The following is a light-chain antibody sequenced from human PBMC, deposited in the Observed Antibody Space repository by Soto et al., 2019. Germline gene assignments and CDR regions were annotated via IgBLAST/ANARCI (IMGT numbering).Light chain of an antibody. CDR3: SSYTSTRTPVL. CDR2: EVS. CDR1: SSDVGGYKY. V-gene: IGLV2-14*01. Sequence: QSALTQPASVSGSPGQSITISCTGTSSDVGGYKYVSWYQQHPGKAPKLMIYEVSNRPSGVSNRFSGSKSGNTASLTISGLQAEDEADYHCSSYTSTRTPVLFGGGTKLAVL. J-gene: IGLJ2*01.